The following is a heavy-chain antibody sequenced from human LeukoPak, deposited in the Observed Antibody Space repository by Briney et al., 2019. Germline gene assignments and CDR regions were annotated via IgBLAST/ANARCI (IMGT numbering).Heavy chain of an antibody. V-gene: IGHV3-30*02. CDR2: IRYDGTNK. CDR3: ARDVDFYASGSYSDY. J-gene: IGHJ4*01. D-gene: IGHD3-10*01. CDR1: GFTFRSYG. Sequence: GGSLRLSCAASGFTFRSYGMHWVRQAPGKGLEWVAIIRYDGTNKYYADSVKGRFTISRDNSKNTLYLQMNSLRAEDTAVYFCARDVDFYASGSYSDYWGQGTLATVSS.